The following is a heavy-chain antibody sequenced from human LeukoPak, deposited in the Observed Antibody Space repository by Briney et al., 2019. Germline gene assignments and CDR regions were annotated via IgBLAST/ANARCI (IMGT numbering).Heavy chain of an antibody. CDR1: GVSISSYY. CDR3: ARTPTMVPSVVSVFDY. V-gene: IGHV4-59*01. D-gene: IGHD3-10*01. CDR2: IYYSGST. J-gene: IGHJ4*02. Sequence: SETLSLTCTVSGVSISSYYWSWIRQPPGKGLEWIGYIYYSGSTNYNPSLKSRVTISVDTSKNQFSLKLSSVTAADTAVYYCARTPTMVPSVVSVFDYWGRGTLVTVPS.